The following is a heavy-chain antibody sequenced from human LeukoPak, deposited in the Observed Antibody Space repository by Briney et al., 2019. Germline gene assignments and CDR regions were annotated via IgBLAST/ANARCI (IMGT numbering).Heavy chain of an antibody. Sequence: GSLRLSCAASGFTFSSYWMSWVRQAPGKGLEWIGEINHSGSTNYNPSLKSRVTISVDTSKNQFSLKLSSVTAADTAVYYCARGYWFDPWGQGTLVTVSS. CDR3: ARGYWFDP. CDR1: GFTFSSYW. J-gene: IGHJ5*02. CDR2: INHSGST. V-gene: IGHV4-34*01.